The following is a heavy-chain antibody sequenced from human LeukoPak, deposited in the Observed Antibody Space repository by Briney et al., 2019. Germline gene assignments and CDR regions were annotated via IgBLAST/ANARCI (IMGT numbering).Heavy chain of an antibody. Sequence: PSETLSLTCTVSGDSISSGSYYWSWIRQPAGKGLEWIGRIYSNGDTKFNPSLKSRVTTSLDTSKNQFSLKLSSATAADTAVYYCASRHSKQQPYYYYMDIWGKGTTVTVSS. D-gene: IGHD6-13*01. CDR3: ASRHSKQQPYYYYMDI. V-gene: IGHV4-61*02. CDR2: IYSNGDT. CDR1: GDSISSGSYY. J-gene: IGHJ6*03.